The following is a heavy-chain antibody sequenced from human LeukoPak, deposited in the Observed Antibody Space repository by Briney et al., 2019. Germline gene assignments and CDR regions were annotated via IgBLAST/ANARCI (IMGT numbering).Heavy chain of an antibody. Sequence: GGSLRLSCAASGFTFGTYAMSWVRQAPGKGLEWVASISDSGDETYYADSVRGRFTISRDNSKNTLYQQMKSLGGDDTALYYCAKCWRVVSGNWYLSFDSWGQGTLVTVSS. CDR1: GFTFGTYA. D-gene: IGHD6-13*01. J-gene: IGHJ4*02. CDR2: ISDSGDET. CDR3: AKCWRVVSGNWYLSFDS. V-gene: IGHV3-23*01.